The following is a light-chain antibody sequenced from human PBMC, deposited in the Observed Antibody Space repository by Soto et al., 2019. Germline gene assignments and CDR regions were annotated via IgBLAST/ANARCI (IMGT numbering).Light chain of an antibody. CDR3: QQYGISPFT. J-gene: IGKJ4*01. CDR1: QFVSSTY. CDR2: GAY. V-gene: IGKV3-20*01. Sequence: EVGLTQSTGTLSLSPGARATLSCRASQFVSSTYLAWYQQRPGPAPRRLIYGAYSRATGIPDRFSGGGSETDFTLTISRLESEDSAVYYCQQYGISPFTVGGGTKVEI.